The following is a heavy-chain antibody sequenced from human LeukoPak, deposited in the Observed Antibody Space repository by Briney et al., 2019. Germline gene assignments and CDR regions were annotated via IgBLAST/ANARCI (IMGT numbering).Heavy chain of an antibody. Sequence: GESLKISCKGSGYSFTSYWIGWVRQMPGKGLEWMGIIYPGDSDTRYSPSFQGQVTISADKSISTAYLQWSSLKASDTAMYYCARATEGVATMGNYYDSSAHAGYWGQGTLVTVSS. V-gene: IGHV5-51*01. CDR2: IYPGDSDT. D-gene: IGHD3-22*01. J-gene: IGHJ4*02. CDR1: GYSFTSYW. CDR3: ARATEGVATMGNYYDSSAHAGY.